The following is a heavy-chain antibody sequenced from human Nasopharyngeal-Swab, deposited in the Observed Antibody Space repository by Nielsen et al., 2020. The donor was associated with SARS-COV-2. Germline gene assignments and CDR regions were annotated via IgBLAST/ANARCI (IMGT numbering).Heavy chain of an antibody. D-gene: IGHD3-10*01. J-gene: IGHJ6*02. Sequence: GESLKISCQGSGYSFTSYWIGWVRQLPGKGLEWVGIIYPGDSDTRYSPSFQGQVTISADKSISTAYLQWSSLKASDTAMYYCARHGSITMVRGVIMSDYYYYGMDVWGQGTTVTVSS. CDR3: ARHGSITMVRGVIMSDYYYYGMDV. V-gene: IGHV5-51*01. CDR2: IYPGDSDT. CDR1: GYSFTSYW.